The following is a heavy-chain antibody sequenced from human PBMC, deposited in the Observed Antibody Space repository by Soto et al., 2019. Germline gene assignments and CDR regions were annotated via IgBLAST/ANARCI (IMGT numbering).Heavy chain of an antibody. V-gene: IGHV1-69*13. CDR2: IIPIFGTA. D-gene: IGHD4-17*01. J-gene: IGHJ4*02. CDR1: GGTFSSYA. Sequence: ASVKVSCKASGGTFSSYAISWVRQAPGQGLEWMGGIIPIFGTANYAQKFQGRVTITADESTSTAYMELSSLRSEDTAVYYCARDKVDYGGNSGNFDYWGKGTLVTVSS. CDR3: ARDKVDYGGNSGNFDY.